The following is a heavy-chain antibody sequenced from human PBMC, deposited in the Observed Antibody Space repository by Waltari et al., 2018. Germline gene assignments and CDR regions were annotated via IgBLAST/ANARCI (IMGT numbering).Heavy chain of an antibody. Sequence: QVQLQESGPGQVKPSETLSLTCAVSGYAISSGYYWGWIRQPPGKGLEWIGSIYHSGTTFYNPSRKSRVAISVDTSKNQFSLKLSSVTAADTAVYYCAGEYYGSGSGYFSDYWGQGTLVTVSS. V-gene: IGHV4-38-2*02. CDR1: GYAISSGYY. D-gene: IGHD3-22*01. CDR2: IYHSGTT. J-gene: IGHJ4*02. CDR3: AGEYYGSGSGYFSDY.